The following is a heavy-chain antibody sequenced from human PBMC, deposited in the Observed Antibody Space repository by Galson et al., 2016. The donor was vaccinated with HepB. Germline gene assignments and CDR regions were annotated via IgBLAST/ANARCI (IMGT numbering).Heavy chain of an antibody. CDR1: GFTFSSYT. CDR2: ITNNGDAT. Sequence: SLRLSCAASGFTFSSYTMSWVRQAPGKGLEWVSGITNNGDATYYADSVKGRFTLSRDNSKNTLFLQMNSLRAEDTATYYCAKLGVSGSGSAAYWGQGTLVTVFS. D-gene: IGHD6-19*01. J-gene: IGHJ4*02. CDR3: AKLGVSGSGSAAY. V-gene: IGHV3-23*01.